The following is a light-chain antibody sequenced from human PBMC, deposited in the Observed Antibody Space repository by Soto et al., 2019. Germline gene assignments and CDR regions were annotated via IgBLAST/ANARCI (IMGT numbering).Light chain of an antibody. CDR3: QQYHYRWT. Sequence: EIVMTQSPATLSVSPGERATLSCRASQSVSINLAWYQQKPGQAPRLLIYDASTRATGIPARFSGSGSGTEFSLTISSLQSEDFAAYYCQQYHYRWTFGQGTKVEIK. V-gene: IGKV3-15*01. CDR1: QSVSIN. J-gene: IGKJ1*01. CDR2: DAS.